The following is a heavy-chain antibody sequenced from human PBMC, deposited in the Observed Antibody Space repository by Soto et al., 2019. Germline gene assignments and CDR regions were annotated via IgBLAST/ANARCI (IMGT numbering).Heavy chain of an antibody. D-gene: IGHD3-22*01. CDR1: GGSISSSSYY. V-gene: IGHV4-39*01. CDR2: SYYSGST. CDR3: ARRYYYDSSGHDAFDI. J-gene: IGHJ3*02. Sequence: QLQLQESGPGLVKPSETLSLTCTVSGGSISSSSYYWGWIRQPPGKGLEWIGSSYYSGSTYYNPSLKSRVTISVDTSKNQFSLKLSSVTAADTAVYYCARRYYYDSSGHDAFDIWGQGTMVTVSS.